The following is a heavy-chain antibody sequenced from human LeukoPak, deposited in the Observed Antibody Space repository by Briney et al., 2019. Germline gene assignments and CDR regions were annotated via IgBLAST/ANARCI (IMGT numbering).Heavy chain of an antibody. J-gene: IGHJ5*02. CDR2: IYYSGST. V-gene: IGHV4-59*01. D-gene: IGHD1-1*01. CDR3: ARVRGTGTTYWFDP. Sequence: PSETLSLTCTVSGGSISSYYWSWLRQPPGKGLEWIGYIYYSGSTNCNPSLKSRVTISVDTSKNQFSLKLSSVTAADTAVYYCARVRGTGTTYWFDPWGQGTLVTVSS. CDR1: GGSISSYY.